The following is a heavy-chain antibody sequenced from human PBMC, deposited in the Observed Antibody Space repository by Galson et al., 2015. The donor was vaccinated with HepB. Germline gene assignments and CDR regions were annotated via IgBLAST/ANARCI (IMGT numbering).Heavy chain of an antibody. V-gene: IGHV3-23*01. Sequence: SLRLSCAASGFRFSDFAMNWVRQAPGQRPERVSHIGGTGRNTYYADSVKGRFTISRDNSQNTLFLQMNSLRAEDTAIYYCAKDAYSYNQVFDPFDIWGQGTMVTVSS. CDR3: AKDAYSYNQVFDPFDI. CDR2: IGGTGRNT. CDR1: GFRFSDFA. J-gene: IGHJ3*02. D-gene: IGHD3-16*02.